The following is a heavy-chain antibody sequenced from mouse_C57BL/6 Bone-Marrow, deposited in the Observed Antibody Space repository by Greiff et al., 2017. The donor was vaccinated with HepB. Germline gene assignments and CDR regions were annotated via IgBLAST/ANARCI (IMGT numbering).Heavy chain of an antibody. CDR1: GFTFSSYA. CDR2: ISDGGSYT. J-gene: IGHJ4*01. Sequence: DVQLQESGGGLVKPGGSLKLSCAASGFTFSSYAMSWVRQTPEKRLEWVATISDGGSYTYYPDNVKGRFTISSDNAKNNLYLQMSHLKSEDTAMYYCATFITTVDYYAMDYWGQGTSVTVSS. V-gene: IGHV5-4*01. CDR3: ATFITTVDYYAMDY. D-gene: IGHD1-1*01.